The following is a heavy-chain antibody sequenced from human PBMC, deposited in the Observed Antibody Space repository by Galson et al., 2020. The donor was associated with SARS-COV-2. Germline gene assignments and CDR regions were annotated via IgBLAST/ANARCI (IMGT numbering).Heavy chain of an antibody. CDR3: ARGADTAMASLDD. CDR2: INHSGST. CDR1: GGSFSGYY. V-gene: IGHV4-34*01. D-gene: IGHD5-18*01. J-gene: IGHJ4*02. Sequence: SETLSLTCAVYGGSFSGYYWSWIRQPPGKGLEWIGEINHSGSTNYNPSLKSRVTISVDTSKNQFSLKLSSVTAADTAVYYCARGADTAMASLDDWGQGTLVTVSS.